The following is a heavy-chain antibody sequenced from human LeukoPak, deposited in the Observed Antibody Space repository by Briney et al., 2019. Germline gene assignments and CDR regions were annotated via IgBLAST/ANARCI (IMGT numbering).Heavy chain of an antibody. D-gene: IGHD6-13*01. J-gene: IGHJ4*02. Sequence: SETLSLTCAVSGYSISSGYYWGWIRQPPGKGLEWIGEINHSGSTNYNPSLKSRVTISVDTSKNQFSLKLSSVTAADTAVYYCARGPIYSSWGQGTLVTVSS. V-gene: IGHV4-38-2*01. CDR1: GYSISSGYY. CDR3: ARGPIYSS. CDR2: INHSGST.